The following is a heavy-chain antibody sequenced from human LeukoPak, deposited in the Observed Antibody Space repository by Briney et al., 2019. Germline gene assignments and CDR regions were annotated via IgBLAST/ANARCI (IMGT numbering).Heavy chain of an antibody. J-gene: IGHJ6*03. CDR3: ASGTTVTSYYYYYMDV. V-gene: IGHV4-61*02. D-gene: IGHD4-11*01. CDR2: IYTSGST. Sequence: PSETLSLTCTVSGGSISSGSYYWSWIRQPAGKGLEWIGRIYTSGSTNYNPSLKSRVTISVDTSKNQFSLKLSSVTAADTAVYYCASGTTVTSYYYYYMDVWGKGTTVTVSS. CDR1: GGSISSGSYY.